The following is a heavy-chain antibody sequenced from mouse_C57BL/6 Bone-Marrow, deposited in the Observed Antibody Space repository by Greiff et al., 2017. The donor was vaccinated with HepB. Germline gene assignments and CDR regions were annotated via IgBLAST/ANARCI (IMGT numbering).Heavy chain of an antibody. D-gene: IGHD2-4*01. V-gene: IGHV1-59*01. J-gene: IGHJ3*01. Sequence: QVQLQQPGAELVRPGTSVKLSCKASGYTFTSYWMHWVKQRPGQGLEWIGVIDPSDSYTNYNQKFKGKATLTVDTSSSTAYMQLSSLTSEDSAVYYCGGLRPWFAYWGQGTLVTVSA. CDR2: IDPSDSYT. CDR1: GYTFTSYW. CDR3: GGLRPWFAY.